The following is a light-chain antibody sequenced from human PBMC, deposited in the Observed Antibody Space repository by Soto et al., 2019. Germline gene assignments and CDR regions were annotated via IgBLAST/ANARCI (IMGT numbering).Light chain of an antibody. CDR1: SSDVGDYYY. V-gene: IGLV2-14*01. CDR2: GVS. J-gene: IGLJ1*01. Sequence: QSALTQPASVSGSPGQSITISCTGISSDVGDYYYVSWYQHHPGKAPKLIIYGVSNRPSGVSNRFSGSKSGNTASLTISGLQTDDEADYYCSSYTHSGNCVCGTGTKLTVL. CDR3: SSYTHSGNCV.